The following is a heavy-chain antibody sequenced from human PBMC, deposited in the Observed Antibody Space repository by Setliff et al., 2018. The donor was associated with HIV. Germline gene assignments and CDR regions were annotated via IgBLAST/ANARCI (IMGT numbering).Heavy chain of an antibody. J-gene: IGHJ5*02. CDR1: GFTFSTYA. Sequence: GESLKISCAASGFTFSTYAMSWIHQAPGKGLEWVSYISSSGSTIYYADSVKGRFTISRDNAKNSLYLQMNSLRAEDTAVYYCARTTVTTWFDPWGQGTLVTVSS. CDR3: ARTTVTTWFDP. CDR2: ISSSGSTI. D-gene: IGHD4-17*01. V-gene: IGHV3-11*01.